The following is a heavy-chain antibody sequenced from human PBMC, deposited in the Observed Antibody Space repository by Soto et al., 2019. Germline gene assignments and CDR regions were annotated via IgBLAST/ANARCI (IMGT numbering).Heavy chain of an antibody. J-gene: IGHJ5*02. CDR3: AREVASSPIFGVVTNTFDP. D-gene: IGHD3-3*01. CDR1: GGSINSGDYY. CDR2: VYYSGRT. V-gene: IGHV4-30-4*01. Sequence: LXLTCTVSGGSINSGDYYWSWIRQTPGKGLEWIGYVYYSGRTYYNPSLKSRLSMTIDTSKKQFSLKLDSVTAADTAVYHCAREVASSPIFGVVTNTFDPWGLGTLVTVSS.